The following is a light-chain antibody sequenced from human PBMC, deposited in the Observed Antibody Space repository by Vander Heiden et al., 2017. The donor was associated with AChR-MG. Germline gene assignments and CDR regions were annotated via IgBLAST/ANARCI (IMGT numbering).Light chain of an antibody. J-gene: IGKJ4*01. CDR2: DAS. CDR1: QNVLNK. Sequence: EIVLTPSPGTLSLSPGEGATFSCRASQNVLNKLAWYQQKPGQAPRLLIYDASTRATGIPGRCSGSGSGTDFTLTISRLEPEDLAVYYCQHYVHLPLTFGGRTRV. CDR3: QHYVHLPLT. V-gene: IGKV3-20*01.